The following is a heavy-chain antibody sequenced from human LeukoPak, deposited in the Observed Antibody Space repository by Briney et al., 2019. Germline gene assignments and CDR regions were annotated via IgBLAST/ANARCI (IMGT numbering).Heavy chain of an antibody. CDR1: GFTFSNAY. Sequence: GGSLRLSCAASGFTFSNAYMSWVRQAPGKGLEWVSIIYSGGNTYYADSVKGRFTISRDNSQNTLYLQMNSLRPEDTAVYYCARLLYYYDSSIYQRYFDYWGQGTLVTVSS. CDR3: ARLLYYYDSSIYQRYFDY. V-gene: IGHV3-53*01. CDR2: IYSGGNT. J-gene: IGHJ4*02. D-gene: IGHD3-22*01.